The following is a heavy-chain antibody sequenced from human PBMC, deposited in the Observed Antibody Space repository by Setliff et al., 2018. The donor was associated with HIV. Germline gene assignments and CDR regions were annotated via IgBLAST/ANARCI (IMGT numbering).Heavy chain of an antibody. CDR3: ARAYFGSGIYY. Sequence: PSETLSLTCTVSGGSISISDWSWIRQPPGKGLEWIGCIYTSGNTNYDPSLKSRVTISVDTSKNQFSLKLSSVTAADTAVYYCARAYFGSGIYYWGQGTLVTVSS. CDR2: IYTSGNT. D-gene: IGHD3-10*01. CDR1: GGSISISD. J-gene: IGHJ4*02. V-gene: IGHV4-4*09.